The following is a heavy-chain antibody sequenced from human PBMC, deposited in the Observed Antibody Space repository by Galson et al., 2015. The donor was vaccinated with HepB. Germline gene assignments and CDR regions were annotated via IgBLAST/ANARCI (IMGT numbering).Heavy chain of an antibody. CDR3: ARDRRPRCCSTCDLTFDS. V-gene: IGHV3-11*06. CDR1: GFTFRDYY. D-gene: IGHD2-2*01. CDR2: ISNSGDYT. J-gene: IGHJ4*02. Sequence: SLRLSCAASGFTFRDYYMTWIRQAPGKGLEWISYISNSGDYTNYADSVKGRFTISRDNAKKSLYLQINSLRAGDTAVYYCARDRRPRCCSTCDLTFDSWGQGTLVTVSS.